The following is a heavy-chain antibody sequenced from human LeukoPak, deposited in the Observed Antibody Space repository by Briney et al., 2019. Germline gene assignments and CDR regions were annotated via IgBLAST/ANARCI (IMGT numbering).Heavy chain of an antibody. D-gene: IGHD5-24*01. CDR2: IIPIFGTA. CDR3: ATAWDGYNAFDY. V-gene: IGHV1-69*13. J-gene: IGHJ4*02. CDR1: GGTFSSYA. Sequence: SVKVSCKASGGTFSSYAISWVRQAPGQGLEWMGGIIPIFGTANYAQKFQGRVTITADESTGTAYMELSSLRSEDTAVYYCATAWDGYNAFDYWGQGTLVTVSS.